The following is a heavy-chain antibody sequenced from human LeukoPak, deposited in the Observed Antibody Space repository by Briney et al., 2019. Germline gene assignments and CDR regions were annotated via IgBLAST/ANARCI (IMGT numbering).Heavy chain of an antibody. J-gene: IGHJ4*02. CDR1: SFTFSDYW. Sequence: GGSLRLSCVASSFTFSDYWMHWVGQAPGKGLVWVSRINSDGSSTNYADSVKGRFTISRDNAKNTLYLQMNSLRAEDTAVYYCARFNYDSKYYDYWGQGTLVTVSS. D-gene: IGHD3-16*01. CDR2: INSDGSST. CDR3: ARFNYDSKYYDY. V-gene: IGHV3-74*01.